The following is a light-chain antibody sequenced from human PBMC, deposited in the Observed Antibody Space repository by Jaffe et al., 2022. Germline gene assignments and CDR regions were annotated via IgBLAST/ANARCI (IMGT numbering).Light chain of an antibody. V-gene: IGKV1-13*02. Sequence: AIQLTQSPSSLSASVGDRVIITCRASQAIGSNLAWYQQTPGKAPKLMIHDVSSLQNGVPSRFSGSGSGTDFTLTISSLQPEDFATYYCQQFNPYVYTFGQGTKLELK. CDR2: DVS. J-gene: IGKJ2*01. CDR1: QAIGSN. CDR3: QQFNPYVYT.